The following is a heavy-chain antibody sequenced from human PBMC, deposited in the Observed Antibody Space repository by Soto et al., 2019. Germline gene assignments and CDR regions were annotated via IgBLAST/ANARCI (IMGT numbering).Heavy chain of an antibody. CDR1: GYSFNTYW. V-gene: IGHV5-51*01. J-gene: IGHJ6*02. D-gene: IGHD3-16*01. CDR3: ARHANSRPSNNDSYAVDV. Sequence: PGESLKISCKASGYSFNTYWIGWVRQMPGKVLDWMGVIYPGDSYSRYNPSFQGHVTISVDKSISTAYLQWSSLRASDSAIYYCARHANSRPSNNDSYAVDVWRLGTTVTVSS. CDR2: IYPGDSYS.